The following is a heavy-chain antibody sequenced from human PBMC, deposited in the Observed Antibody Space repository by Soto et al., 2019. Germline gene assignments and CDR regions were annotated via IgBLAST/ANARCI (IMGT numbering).Heavy chain of an antibody. D-gene: IGHD3-10*01. V-gene: IGHV3-11*01. Sequence: GGSNMCYADSVKGRFTISRDNAKNSMYLQMNSLRAEDTAVYYCARAHYGSRSYVVGFDPWGQGTLVTVSS. CDR3: ARAHYGSRSYVVGFDP. CDR2: GGSNM. J-gene: IGHJ5*02.